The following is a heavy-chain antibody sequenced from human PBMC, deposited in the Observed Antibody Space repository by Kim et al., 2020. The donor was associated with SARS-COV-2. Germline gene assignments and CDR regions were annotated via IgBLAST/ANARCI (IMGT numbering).Heavy chain of an antibody. Sequence: GGSLRLSCAAAGVTFRSYSMNWFLQAPGKGLEWVSSIMSSSSYRYYADSGKARFTIASDNPKNSLYLQMNSRGAEHTAVYVCAIGRISESRCGDVLYGY. D-gene: IGHD2-8*01. CDR2: IMSSSSYR. J-gene: IGHJ2*01. CDR1: GVTFRSYS. CDR3: AIGRISESRCGDVLYGY. V-gene: IGHV3-21*01.